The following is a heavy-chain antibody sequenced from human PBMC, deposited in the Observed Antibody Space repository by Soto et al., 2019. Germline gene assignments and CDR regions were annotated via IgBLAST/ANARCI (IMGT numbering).Heavy chain of an antibody. D-gene: IGHD2-2*01. CDR3: ARRKGIRARPDIVVVPAAHNYYYYYMDV. CDR1: GCSISSYY. Sequence: PSETLSLTCTFSGCSISSYYWSWIRQPPGKGLEWIGYIYYSGSTNYNPSLKSRVTISVDTSKNQFSLKLSSVTAADTAVYYCARRKGIRARPDIVVVPAAHNYYYYYMDVWGKGTTVTVSS. CDR2: IYYSGST. J-gene: IGHJ6*03. V-gene: IGHV4-59*08.